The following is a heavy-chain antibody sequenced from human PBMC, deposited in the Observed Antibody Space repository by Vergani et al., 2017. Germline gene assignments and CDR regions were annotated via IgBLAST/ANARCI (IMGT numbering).Heavy chain of an antibody. CDR3: ARGDYGILTGYRY. Sequence: QVQVVQSGAEVKKSGASVKVSCKTSGYTFSNYYMHWVRQAPGQGLEWMGIINPSGGHTNYAQKFQGRVTMTRDPSTSTVYMELSSLRSEDTAIYYCARGDYGILTGYRYWGQGTLGTVSA. CDR2: INPSGGHT. D-gene: IGHD3-9*01. V-gene: IGHV1-46*03. J-gene: IGHJ4*02. CDR1: GYTFSNYY.